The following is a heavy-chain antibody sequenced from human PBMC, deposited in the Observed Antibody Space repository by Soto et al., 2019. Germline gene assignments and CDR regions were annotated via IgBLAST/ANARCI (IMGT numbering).Heavy chain of an antibody. CDR3: AHRPRGYAYYFDC. CDR1: GFSLSTRGVA. CDR2: IYWDEDK. V-gene: IGHV2-5*02. J-gene: IGHJ4*02. D-gene: IGHD5-12*01. Sequence: QITLKESGPTLVKPTQTLTLTCTFSGFSLSTRGVAVGWFRQPPGKALEWLALIYWDEDKWYSPSLKSRLTITDATSKDQVVLTMTNMDPVDSATYYCAHRPRGYAYYFDCGGEGTLVTVSS.